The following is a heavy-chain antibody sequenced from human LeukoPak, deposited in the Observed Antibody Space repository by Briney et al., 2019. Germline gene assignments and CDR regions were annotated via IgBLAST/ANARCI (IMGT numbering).Heavy chain of an antibody. J-gene: IGHJ4*02. V-gene: IGHV1-2*02. CDR3: ARGTERLAAAGTANFDY. D-gene: IGHD6-13*01. CDR1: GYTFTGYY. Sequence: ASVKVSCKASGYTFTGYYMHWVRQAPGQGLEWMGWINPSSGGTNYAQKFQGRVTMTRDTSISTAYMELSRLRSDDTAVYYCARGTERLAAAGTANFDYWGQGTLVTVSS. CDR2: INPSSGGT.